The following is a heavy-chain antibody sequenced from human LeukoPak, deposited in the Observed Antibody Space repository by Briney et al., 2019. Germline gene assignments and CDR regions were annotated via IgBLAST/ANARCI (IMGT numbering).Heavy chain of an antibody. D-gene: IGHD5-18*01. CDR1: RGSISSYY. J-gene: IGHJ4*02. V-gene: IGHV4-59*08. Sequence: PSETLSLTCTVSRGSISSYYWSWIRQPPGKGLDWIGYLSYSGSTDYNPSLKSRVSISVDTSKNQFSLKVSSVTAADTAVYYCASQYIYGRRYFDYWGQGTLVTVSS. CDR2: LSYSGST. CDR3: ASQYIYGRRYFDY.